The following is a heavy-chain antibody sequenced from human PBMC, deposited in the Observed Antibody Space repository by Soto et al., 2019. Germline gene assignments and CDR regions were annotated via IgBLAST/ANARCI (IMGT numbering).Heavy chain of an antibody. CDR1: GYTSSTSG. V-gene: IGHV1-18*01. D-gene: IGHD2-15*01. J-gene: IGHJ6*02. CDR2: ISTYNGDT. CDR3: ARAGAAPYYYYGMDV. Sequence: QVQLVQSGAEVRKPGASVKVSCKASGYTSSTSGMSWLRQAPGQGLEWMGWISTYNGDTNDAPKFQDRVTMTSDTSTSTVYMELRSLRSDDTAVYYCARAGAAPYYYYGMDVWGQGTSVTVSS.